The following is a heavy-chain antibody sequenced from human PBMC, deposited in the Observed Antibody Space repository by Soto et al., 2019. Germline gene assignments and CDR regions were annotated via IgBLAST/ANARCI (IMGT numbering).Heavy chain of an antibody. J-gene: IGHJ4*02. CDR2: IYHSGST. V-gene: IGHV4-30-2*01. CDR1: GGSISSGGYS. CDR3: ASAFGSSGYG. Sequence: QLQLQESGSGLVKPSQTLSLTCAVSGGSISSGGYSWSWIRQPPGKGLEWIGYIYHSGSTYYNPTLESHVTRSIARSKSPFCPKLSSVTAADTAVYYCASAFGSSGYGWGRGTLVTVSS. D-gene: IGHD3-22*01.